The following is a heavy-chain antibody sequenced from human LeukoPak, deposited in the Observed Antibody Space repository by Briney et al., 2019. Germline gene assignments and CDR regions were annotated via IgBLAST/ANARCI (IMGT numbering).Heavy chain of an antibody. CDR3: ATRLLRLGESLTDFDY. CDR2: IKSNTDGGTT. Sequence: GVSLRLSCAASGFTFSNTWMSWVRQAPGKGLEWVGRIKSNTDGGTTNYAEPVKNRFFISRDDSKNTLYLQMSLLKIEDTAVYYCATRLLRLGESLTDFDYWGRGTLVTVSS. V-gene: IGHV3-15*01. J-gene: IGHJ4*02. CDR1: GFTFSNTW. D-gene: IGHD3-10*01.